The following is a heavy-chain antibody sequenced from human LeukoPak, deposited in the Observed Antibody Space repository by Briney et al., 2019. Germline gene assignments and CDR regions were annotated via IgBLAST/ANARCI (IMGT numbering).Heavy chain of an antibody. CDR3: ARGRYYYYGMDV. Sequence: SVKVSCKASGYTFTGYYMHWVRQAPGQGLEWMGGIIPIFGTANYAQKFQGRVTITADESTSTAYMELSSLRSEDTAVYYCARGRYYYYGMDVWGQGTTVTVSS. J-gene: IGHJ6*02. V-gene: IGHV1-69*13. CDR1: GYTFTGYY. CDR2: IIPIFGTA.